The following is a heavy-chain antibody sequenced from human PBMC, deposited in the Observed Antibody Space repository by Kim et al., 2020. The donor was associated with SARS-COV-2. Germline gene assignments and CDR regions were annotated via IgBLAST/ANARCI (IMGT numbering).Heavy chain of an antibody. D-gene: IGHD6-13*01. Sequence: SVKVSCKASGGTFSSYAISWVRQAPGQGLEWMGRIIPILGIADYAQKFQGRVTITADKSTSTAYMELSSLRSEDTAVYYCARRNSSSWYDWGQGTLVTV. CDR1: GGTFSSYA. CDR2: IIPILGIA. V-gene: IGHV1-69*04. CDR3: ARRNSSSWYD. J-gene: IGHJ4*02.